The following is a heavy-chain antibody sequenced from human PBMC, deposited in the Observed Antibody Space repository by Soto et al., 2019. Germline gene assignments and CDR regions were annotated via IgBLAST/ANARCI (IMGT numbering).Heavy chain of an antibody. Sequence: GVSLILSCAASGFAFSSHPMSWVRQAPERGLEWVTGISDSGGLTYNADSVKGRFTISRDNSKNTLYLQMNSLRAEDTALYYCARRAFGSSRSFDIWGQGTMVTVSS. CDR3: ARRAFGSSRSFDI. CDR1: GFAFSSHP. V-gene: IGHV3-23*01. J-gene: IGHJ3*02. D-gene: IGHD6-6*01. CDR2: ISDSGGLT.